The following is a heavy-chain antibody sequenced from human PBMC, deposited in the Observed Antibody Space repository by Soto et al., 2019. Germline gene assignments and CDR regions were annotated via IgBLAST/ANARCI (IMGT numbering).Heavy chain of an antibody. V-gene: IGHV4-39*01. CDR1: GGSTSDKSYF. CDR2: MYYSGSS. CDR3: ARQRLLRLKPDFDI. D-gene: IGHD2-21*02. J-gene: IGHJ4*02. Sequence: SETLSLTCSVSGGSTSDKSYFWGWVRQSPGKGLEWIGSMYYSGSSYYNPSLKSRVAVSVDTSKNQFSLKLRSVTAADTAVYFCARQRLLRLKPDFDIWGQGTLVTVSS.